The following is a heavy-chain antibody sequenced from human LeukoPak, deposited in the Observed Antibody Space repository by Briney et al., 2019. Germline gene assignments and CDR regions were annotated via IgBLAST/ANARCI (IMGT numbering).Heavy chain of an antibody. J-gene: IGHJ3*02. CDR2: IIPIFGTA. V-gene: IGHV1-69*01. CDR1: GGTFSSYA. D-gene: IGHD4-17*01. CDR3: ATVFPPSYGDYETDDAFDI. Sequence: SVKVSCKASGGTFSSYAISWVRQAPGQGLEWMGGIIPIFGTANYAQKFQGRVTITADESTSTAYMELSSLRSEDTAVYYCATVFPPSYGDYETDDAFDIWGQGTMVTVSS.